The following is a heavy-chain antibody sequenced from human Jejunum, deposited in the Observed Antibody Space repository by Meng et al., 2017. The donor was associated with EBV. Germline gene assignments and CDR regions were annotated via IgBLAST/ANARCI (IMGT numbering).Heavy chain of an antibody. V-gene: IGHV3-74*01. D-gene: IGHD3-16*01. Sequence: EVHMVESGGGLVQPGGSLRLSCVGSGYTFSNYWMHWVRQTPGKGLVWVSRINEDGTHTDYADSVKGRFTISRDNAKNTLTLQMNSLRVEDTAVYYCSRDLRGPFDYWGQGTLVTVSS. CDR2: INEDGTHT. J-gene: IGHJ4*02. CDR1: GYTFSNYW. CDR3: SRDLRGPFDY.